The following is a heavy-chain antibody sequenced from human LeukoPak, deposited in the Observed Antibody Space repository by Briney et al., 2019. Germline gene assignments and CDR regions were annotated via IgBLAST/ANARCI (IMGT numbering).Heavy chain of an antibody. CDR3: ARDQEGFYGSGSYYPPTYYYYMDV. CDR1: GGSISSYY. CDR2: IYTSGST. V-gene: IGHV4-4*07. D-gene: IGHD3-10*01. J-gene: IGHJ6*03. Sequence: SETLSLTCTVSGGSISSYYWSWIRQPAGKGLEWIGRIYTSGSTNYNPSLKSRVTMSVDTSKNQFSLKLSSVTAADTAVYYCARDQEGFYGSGSYYPPTYYYYMDVWGKGTRSPSP.